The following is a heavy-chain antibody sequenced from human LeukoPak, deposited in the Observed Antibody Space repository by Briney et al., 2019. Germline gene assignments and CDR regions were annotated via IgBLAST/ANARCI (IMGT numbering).Heavy chain of an antibody. CDR1: GFTFSSYA. Sequence: GGSLRLSCSASGFTFSSYAMHWVRQAPGKGLEYVSAISSNGGSTYYADSVKGRFTISRDNSKNTLYLQMNSLRAEDTAVYYCARESGYSSGWYEGYFDYWGQGTLVTVSS. V-gene: IGHV3-64*04. J-gene: IGHJ4*02. D-gene: IGHD6-19*01. CDR3: ARESGYSSGWYEGYFDY. CDR2: ISSNGGST.